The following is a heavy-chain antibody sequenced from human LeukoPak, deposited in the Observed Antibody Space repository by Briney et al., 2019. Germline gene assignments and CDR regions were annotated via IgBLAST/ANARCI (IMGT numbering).Heavy chain of an antibody. CDR3: AKDPSSGWYGFDY. V-gene: IGHV3-30*18. Sequence: GGSLRLSCAASGFTFSSYGMHWVRQAPGKGLEWVAVISYDGSNKYYADSVKGRYTISRDSSKNTLYLQMNSLRAEDTAVYYCAKDPSSGWYGFDYWGQGTLVTVSS. CDR1: GFTFSSYG. CDR2: ISYDGSNK. D-gene: IGHD6-19*01. J-gene: IGHJ4*02.